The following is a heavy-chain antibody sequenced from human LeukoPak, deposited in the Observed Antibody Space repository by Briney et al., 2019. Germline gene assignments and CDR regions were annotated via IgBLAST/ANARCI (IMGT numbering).Heavy chain of an antibody. CDR3: ASPYGSGSYVYYYYGMDV. CDR1: GFTFSSYS. D-gene: IGHD3-10*01. J-gene: IGHJ6*02. Sequence: GGSLRLSCAASGFTFSSYSMNWVRQAPGKGLEWVSYISSSSSTIYYADSVKGRFTISRDHAKNSLYLQMNSLRAEDTAVYYCASPYGSGSYVYYYYGMDVWGQGTTVTVSS. CDR2: ISSSSSTI. V-gene: IGHV3-48*01.